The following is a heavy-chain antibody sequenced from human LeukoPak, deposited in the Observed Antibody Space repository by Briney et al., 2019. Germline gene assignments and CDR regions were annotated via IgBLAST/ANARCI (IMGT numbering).Heavy chain of an antibody. D-gene: IGHD3-3*01. CDR3: ARDVEITIFGVGDRGY. V-gene: IGHV1-2*02. CDR1: GYTFTGYY. Sequence: ASVTVSCKASGYTFTGYYMHWVRQAPGQGLDWMGWINPNSGGTNYAQKFQGRVTMTRDTSISTVYMELSRLRSDDTAVYYCARDVEITIFGVGDRGYWGQGTLVTVSS. J-gene: IGHJ4*02. CDR2: INPNSGGT.